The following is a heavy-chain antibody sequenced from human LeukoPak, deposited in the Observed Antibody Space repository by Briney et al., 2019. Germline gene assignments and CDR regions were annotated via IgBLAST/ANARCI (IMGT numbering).Heavy chain of an antibody. CDR1: GGXISSYY. D-gene: IGHD5-24*01. CDR2: IYYSGST. Sequence: SETLSLTCTVSGGXISSYYWSWIRQPPGQGLEWIGYIYYSGSTNYNPSLKSRVTISVDTSKNQFSLKLSSVTAADTAVYYCARRRDGYFGAFDIWGQGTMVTVSS. CDR3: ARRRDGYFGAFDI. V-gene: IGHV4-59*08. J-gene: IGHJ3*02.